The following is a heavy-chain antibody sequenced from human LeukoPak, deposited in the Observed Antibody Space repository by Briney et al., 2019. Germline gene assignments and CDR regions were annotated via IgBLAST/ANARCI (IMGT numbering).Heavy chain of an antibody. V-gene: IGHV6-1*01. CDR2: TYYRSKWYN. Sequence: SQTLSLTCAISGDSVSSNSAAWNWIRQSPSRGLEWLGRTYYRSKWYNDYAVSVKSRITINPDTSKNQFSLQLNSVTPEDTAVYYCARDRHPHRPAYSSSWYKGFDYWGQGTLVTVSS. CDR3: ARDRHPHRPAYSSSWYKGFDY. D-gene: IGHD6-13*01. CDR1: GDSVSSNSAA. J-gene: IGHJ4*02.